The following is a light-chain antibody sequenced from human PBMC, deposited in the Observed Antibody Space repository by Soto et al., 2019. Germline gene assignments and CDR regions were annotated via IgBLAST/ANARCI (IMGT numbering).Light chain of an antibody. CDR3: SSYAGGNDLL. V-gene: IGLV2-8*01. CDR2: EVN. J-gene: IGLJ2*01. CDR1: SSDIGGYNY. Sequence: QSVLTQPPSASGSLGQSVTISCSGASSDIGGYNYVAWYQQHPGKAPKLKIYEVNKRPSGVPDRLSGSKSGNTASLTVSGLQPEDEADYSCSSYAGGNDLLFGGGTKLTVL.